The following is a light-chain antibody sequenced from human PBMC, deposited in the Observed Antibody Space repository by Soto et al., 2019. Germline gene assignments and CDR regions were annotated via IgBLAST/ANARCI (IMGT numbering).Light chain of an antibody. CDR2: QAS. Sequence: DIQMTQSPSTLSASVGDRVTITCRASQSISTWLAWYQQKPGKAPKLLIHQASSLESGVPSRFSGSGSGTEFTITINSLQPDDFGTYSCQQYNTYRTFGQGTRVEIK. V-gene: IGKV1-5*01. CDR1: QSISTW. CDR3: QQYNTYRT. J-gene: IGKJ1*01.